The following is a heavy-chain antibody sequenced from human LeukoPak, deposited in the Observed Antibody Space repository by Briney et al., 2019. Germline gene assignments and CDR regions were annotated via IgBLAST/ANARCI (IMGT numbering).Heavy chain of an antibody. V-gene: IGHV4-59*01. J-gene: IGHJ4*02. Sequence: PSETLSLTCTVSGGSISNYYWSWIRQPPGKGLEWIGYIYYSGSINYNPSLKSRVTISVDTSKNQFSLKLSSVTAADAAVYYCARARDFRDYFDYWGQGTLVTVSS. CDR2: IYYSGSI. CDR3: ARARDFRDYFDY. CDR1: GGSISNYY. D-gene: IGHD2/OR15-2a*01.